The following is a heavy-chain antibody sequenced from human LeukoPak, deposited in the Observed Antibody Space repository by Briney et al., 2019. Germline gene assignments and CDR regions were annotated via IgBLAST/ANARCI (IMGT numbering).Heavy chain of an antibody. CDR1: GGSISSSSYY. V-gene: IGHV4-39*07. J-gene: IGHJ4*02. CDR2: IYYSGST. D-gene: IGHD5-12*01. Sequence: PSETLSLTCTVSGGSISSSSYYWGWIRQPPGKGLEWIGSIYYSGSTYYNPSLKSRVTISVDTSKNQFSLKLSSVTAADTAVYYCARGRPPLKEWLRGGGFDYWGQGTLVTVSS. CDR3: ARGRPPLKEWLRGGGFDY.